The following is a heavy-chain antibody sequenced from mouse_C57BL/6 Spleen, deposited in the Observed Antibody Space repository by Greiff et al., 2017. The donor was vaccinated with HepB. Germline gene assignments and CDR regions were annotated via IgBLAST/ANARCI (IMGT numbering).Heavy chain of an antibody. CDR2: INPNYGTT. J-gene: IGHJ1*03. V-gene: IGHV1-39*01. CDR1: GYSFTDYN. CDR3: AKKRGFITTVVADWYFDV. D-gene: IGHD1-1*01. Sequence: VQLQQSGPELVKPGASVKISCKASGYSFTDYNMNWVKQSNGKSLEWIGVINPNYGTTSYNQKFKGKATLTVDQSSSTAYMQLNSLTSEDSAVYYCAKKRGFITTVVADWYFDVWGTGTTVTVSS.